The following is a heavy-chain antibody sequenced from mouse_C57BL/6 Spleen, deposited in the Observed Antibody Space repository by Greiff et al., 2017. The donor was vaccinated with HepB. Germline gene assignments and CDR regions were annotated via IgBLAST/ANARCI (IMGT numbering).Heavy chain of an antibody. D-gene: IGHD2-5*01. Sequence: QVQLKQSGAELVKPGASVKMSCKASGYTFTSYWITWVKQRPGQGLEWIGDIYPGSGSTNYNEKFKSKATLTVDTSSSTAYMQLSSLTSEDSAVYYCARGYSNPPYFDYWGQGTTLTVSS. CDR3: ARGYSNPPYFDY. CDR1: GYTFTSYW. J-gene: IGHJ2*01. CDR2: IYPGSGST. V-gene: IGHV1-55*01.